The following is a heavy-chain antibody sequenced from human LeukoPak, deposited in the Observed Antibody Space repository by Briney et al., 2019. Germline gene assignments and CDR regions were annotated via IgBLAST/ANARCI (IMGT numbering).Heavy chain of an antibody. CDR1: GFTFDDYA. Sequence: GGSLRLPCAASGFTFDDYAMHWVRQAPGKGLEWVSGISWNSGSIGYADSVKGRFTISRDNAKNSLYLQMNSLRAEDTALYYCAKGPVVGWYYFDYWGQGTLVTVSS. J-gene: IGHJ4*02. CDR2: ISWNSGSI. D-gene: IGHD6-19*01. CDR3: AKGPVVGWYYFDY. V-gene: IGHV3-9*01.